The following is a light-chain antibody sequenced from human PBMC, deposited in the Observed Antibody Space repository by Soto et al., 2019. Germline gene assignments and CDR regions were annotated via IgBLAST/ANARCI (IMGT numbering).Light chain of an antibody. Sequence: DIQMSQSPSSLSASVGDRVTIPCRAAESISRHLNWYQQKPGRAPDLLIYAASTLQNGVPSRFTGSGSGTEFTLTITGLQLEDFATYYCQQDYSTLATFGQGTRLEIK. CDR3: QQDYSTLAT. CDR1: ESISRH. V-gene: IGKV1-39*01. J-gene: IGKJ5*01. CDR2: AAS.